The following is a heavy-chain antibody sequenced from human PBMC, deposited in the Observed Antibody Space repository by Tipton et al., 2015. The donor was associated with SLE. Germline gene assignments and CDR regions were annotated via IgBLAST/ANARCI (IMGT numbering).Heavy chain of an antibody. CDR1: GGSISSYY. CDR2: IYYSGST. V-gene: IGHV4-59*01. Sequence: LRLSCTASGGSISSYYWSWIRQPPGKGLEWIGYIYYSGSTNYNPSLKSRVTISVDTSKNQFSLKLSSVTAADTAVYYCARWAGPTVNFDYWGQGTLVTVSS. D-gene: IGHD4-11*01. J-gene: IGHJ4*02. CDR3: ARWAGPTVNFDY.